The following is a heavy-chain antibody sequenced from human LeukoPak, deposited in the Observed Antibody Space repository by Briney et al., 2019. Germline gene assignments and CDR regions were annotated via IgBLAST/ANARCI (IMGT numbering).Heavy chain of an antibody. CDR3: AKSGGLSGSGRLGMDV. J-gene: IGHJ6*02. CDR1: GFTSSSYA. CDR2: ISGSGGST. Sequence: GGSLRLSCAASGFTSSSYAMSWVRQAPGKGLEWVSAISGSGGSTYYADSVKGRLTISRDNSINTLYLQMSSLRAEDAAVYYCAKSGGLSGSGRLGMDVWGQGTTVTVSS. D-gene: IGHD3-10*01. V-gene: IGHV3-23*01.